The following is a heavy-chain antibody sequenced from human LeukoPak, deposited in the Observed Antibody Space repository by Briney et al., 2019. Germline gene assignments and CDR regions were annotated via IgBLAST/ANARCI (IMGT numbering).Heavy chain of an antibody. CDR2: IYYSGST. Sequence: SETLSLTCTVSGGSISSYYWSWIRQPPGKGLEWIGYIYYSGSTNYNPSVKSRVTISVDTSKNQFSLKLNSVTAADTAVYYCARGGDGYNYFDYWGQGTLVTVSS. V-gene: IGHV4-59*01. CDR1: GGSISSYY. D-gene: IGHD5-24*01. J-gene: IGHJ4*02. CDR3: ARGGDGYNYFDY.